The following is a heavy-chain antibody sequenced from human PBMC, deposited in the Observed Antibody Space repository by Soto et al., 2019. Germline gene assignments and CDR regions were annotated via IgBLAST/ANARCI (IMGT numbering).Heavy chain of an antibody. J-gene: IGHJ6*03. CDR3: ARVMITFGGVIGSYMDV. CDR1: GFTFSSYA. D-gene: IGHD3-16*02. V-gene: IGHV3-21*01. CDR2: ISGSGSNI. Sequence: GGSLRLSCAASGFTFSSYAMSWVRQAPGKGLEWVSSISGSGSNIYYADSLKGRFTISRDNAKNSLYLQMNSLRAEDTAVYYCARVMITFGGVIGSYMDVWGKGTTVTVS.